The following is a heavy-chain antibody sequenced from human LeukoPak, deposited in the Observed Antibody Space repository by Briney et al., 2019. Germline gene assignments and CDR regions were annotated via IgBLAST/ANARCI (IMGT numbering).Heavy chain of an antibody. J-gene: IGHJ4*02. CDR2: ITDSGGDT. V-gene: IGHV3-23*01. CDR1: GFTFSNYA. D-gene: IGHD3-16*01. Sequence: GGSLRLSCAASGFTFSNYAMSWVRQAPGKGLEWFSAITDSGGDTYYADSVKGRFTISRDNSKNTLYLQMNSLRPEDTAVYYCASFGGYNDGLDYWGQGTLVTVSS. CDR3: ASFGGYNDGLDY.